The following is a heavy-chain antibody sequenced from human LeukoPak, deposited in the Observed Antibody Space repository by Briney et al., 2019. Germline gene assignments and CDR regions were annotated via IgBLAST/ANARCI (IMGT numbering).Heavy chain of an antibody. CDR2: IRSQADGGTA. CDR3: ATGSALDY. Sequence: PGGSLRLSCVASGFTFSDAWMSWVRQAPGKGLEWVGRIRSQADGGTAGYAAPVKGRFTISRDDSENTLYLQMNTLKTEDTALYYCATGSALDYWGQGTRVTVSS. J-gene: IGHJ4*02. CDR1: GFTFSDAW. V-gene: IGHV3-15*01.